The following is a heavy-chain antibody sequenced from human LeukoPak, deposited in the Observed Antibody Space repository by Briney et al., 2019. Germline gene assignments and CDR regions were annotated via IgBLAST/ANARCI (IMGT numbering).Heavy chain of an antibody. CDR2: ISSSSSTI. D-gene: IGHD1-1*01. V-gene: IGHV3-48*01. Sequence: GGSLRLSCAASGFTFSSYSMNWVRQAPGKGLEWVSYISSSSSTIYYADSVKGRFTISRDNAKNSLYLQMNSLRAEDTAVYHCARGDGDDNWLIDYWGQGTLVTVSS. CDR1: GFTFSSYS. CDR3: ARGDGDDNWLIDY. J-gene: IGHJ4*02.